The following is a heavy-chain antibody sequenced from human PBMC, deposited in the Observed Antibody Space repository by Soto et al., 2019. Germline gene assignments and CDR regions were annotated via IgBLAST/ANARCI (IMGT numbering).Heavy chain of an antibody. D-gene: IGHD3-10*01. CDR2: INHSGST. Sequence: LSLTCAVYGGSFSGYYWSWIRQPPGKGLEWIGEINHSGSTNHNPSLKSRVTISVDTSKSQFSLKLSSVTAADTAVYYCARGSSLWFGDRYYFDYWGQGTLVTVSS. CDR1: GGSFSGYY. J-gene: IGHJ4*02. V-gene: IGHV4-34*01. CDR3: ARGSSLWFGDRYYFDY.